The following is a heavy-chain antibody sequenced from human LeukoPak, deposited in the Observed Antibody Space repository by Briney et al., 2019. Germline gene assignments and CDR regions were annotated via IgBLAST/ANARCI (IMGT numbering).Heavy chain of an antibody. CDR2: ISGSGGST. Sequence: GGSLRLSCAASGFTFSSYAMSWIRQAPGKGLEWVSAISGSGGSTYYADSVKGRFTISRDKSKNTLYLQMNSLRAEDTAVYYCANINFDYLDNYWGQGTLVTVSS. CDR1: GFTFSSYA. D-gene: IGHD3-9*01. CDR3: ANINFDYLDNY. J-gene: IGHJ4*02. V-gene: IGHV3-23*01.